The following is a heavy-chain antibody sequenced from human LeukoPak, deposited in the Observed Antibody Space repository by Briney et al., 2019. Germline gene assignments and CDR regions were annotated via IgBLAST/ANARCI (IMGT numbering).Heavy chain of an antibody. V-gene: IGHV4-59*12. CDR2: IYYSGST. CDR3: ASSHNLNDVYAFDI. Sequence: PSETLSLTCTVSGGSISGYSWSWIRQPPGKGLEWIGYIYYSGSTNYNPSLKSRVTISVDPSKNQFSLKLSSVTAADTAVYYCASSHNLNDVYAFDIWGQGTMVTVSS. J-gene: IGHJ3*02. D-gene: IGHD1-1*01. CDR1: GGSISGYS.